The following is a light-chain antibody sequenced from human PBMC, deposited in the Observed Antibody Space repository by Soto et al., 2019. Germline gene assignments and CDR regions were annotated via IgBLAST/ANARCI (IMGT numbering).Light chain of an antibody. CDR1: QSISSW. V-gene: IGKV1-5*03. Sequence: DIQMTQSPSTLSASVGDRVTITCRASQSISSWLAWYQQKPGKAPKLLIYKASSLESGVPSRVSGSGSGTEFTLTISSLQPDDFATYYCQQYNSYSRGFTFGPGTKVDIK. CDR3: QQYNSYSRGFT. J-gene: IGKJ3*01. CDR2: KAS.